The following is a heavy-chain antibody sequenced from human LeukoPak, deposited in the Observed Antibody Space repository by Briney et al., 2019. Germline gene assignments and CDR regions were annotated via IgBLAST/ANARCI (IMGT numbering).Heavy chain of an antibody. D-gene: IGHD3-9*01. V-gene: IGHV4-59*12. J-gene: IGHJ4*02. CDR2: IYYSGST. Sequence: SETLSLTCTVSGGSISSYYWSWIRQPPGKGLEWIGYIYYSGSTNYNPSLKSRVTISVDTSKNQFSLKLSSVTAADTAVYYCARVNKSYYDILTGYYDYWGQGTLVTVSS. CDR1: GGSISSYY. CDR3: ARVNKSYYDILTGYYDY.